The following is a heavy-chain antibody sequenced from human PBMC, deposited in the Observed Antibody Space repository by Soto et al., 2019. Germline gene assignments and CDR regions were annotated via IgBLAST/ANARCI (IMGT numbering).Heavy chain of an antibody. CDR2: IGPESGAT. D-gene: IGHD1-26*01. J-gene: IGHJ4*02. CDR3: GRGRSGQIVVFY. Sequence: ASVKFSCKASGYTFTGHYIHWVRQAPEQGPEWMGEIGPESGATRYAQKFQGRVTMTRDMSITTVYMELNNLSPDDTAVYYCGRGRSGQIVVFYWGQGPPVTVSS. CDR1: GYTFTGHY. V-gene: IGHV1-2*02.